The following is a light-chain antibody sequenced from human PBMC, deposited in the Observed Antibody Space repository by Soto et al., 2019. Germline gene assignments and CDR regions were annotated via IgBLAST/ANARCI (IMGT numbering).Light chain of an antibody. CDR3: SSYTSSSTQV. Sequence: QSVLTQPASVSGSPGQSITISYTGTRGDVGGYNYVSWYQQHPGKAPKLMIYDVSNRPSGVSNRFSGSKSGNTASLTISGLQAEDEADYYCSSYTSSSTQVFGTGTKVTVL. V-gene: IGLV2-14*01. CDR1: RGDVGGYNY. CDR2: DVS. J-gene: IGLJ1*01.